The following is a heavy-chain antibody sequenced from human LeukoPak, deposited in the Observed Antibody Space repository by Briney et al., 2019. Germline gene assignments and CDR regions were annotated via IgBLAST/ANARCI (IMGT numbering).Heavy chain of an antibody. D-gene: IGHD3-22*01. V-gene: IGHV1-69*04. CDR1: GGTFSSYA. CDR2: IIPILGIA. J-gene: IGHJ4*02. Sequence: ASVKVSCKASGGTFSSYAISWVRQAPRQGLEWMGRIIPILGIANYAQKFQGRVTITADKSTSTAYMELSSLRSEDTAVYYCARGDEMYYYDSSGYPHWGQGTLVTVSS. CDR3: ARGDEMYYYDSSGYPH.